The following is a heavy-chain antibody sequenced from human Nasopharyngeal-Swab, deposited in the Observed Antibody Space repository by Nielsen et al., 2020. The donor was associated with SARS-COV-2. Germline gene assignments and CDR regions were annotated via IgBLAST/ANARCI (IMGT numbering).Heavy chain of an antibody. J-gene: IGHJ3*01. Sequence: GESLKISCAASGFTFSSYGMHWVRQAPGKGLEWVAVISYDGSNKYYADSVKGRFTISRDNSKNTLYLQMNSLRAEDTAVYYCAIGGGYDFWAVFEVWGQGTMVTVSS. D-gene: IGHD3-3*01. V-gene: IGHV3-30*03. CDR2: ISYDGSNK. CDR3: AIGGGYDFWAVFEV. CDR1: GFTFSSYG.